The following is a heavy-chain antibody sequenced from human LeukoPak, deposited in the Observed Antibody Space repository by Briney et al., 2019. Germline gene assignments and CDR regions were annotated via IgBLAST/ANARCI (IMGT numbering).Heavy chain of an antibody. J-gene: IGHJ4*02. Sequence: ASVNISCKGSGYSFTSYWIGWVRQMPGKGLEWMGIIYPGDSDTRYSPSFQGQVTISADKSISTAYLQWSSLKASDTAMYYCARRYCSSTSCYGGEFDYWGQGTLVTVSS. CDR2: IYPGDSDT. CDR3: ARRYCSSTSCYGGEFDY. V-gene: IGHV5-51*01. CDR1: GYSFTSYW. D-gene: IGHD2-2*01.